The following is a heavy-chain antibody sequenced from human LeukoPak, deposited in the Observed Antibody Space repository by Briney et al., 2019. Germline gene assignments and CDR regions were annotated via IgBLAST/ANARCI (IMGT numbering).Heavy chain of an antibody. CDR2: INPNSGGT. CDR3: ATGSSYGDY. Sequence: GASVKVSCKASGYTSTGYYMHWVRQAPGQGLEWMGWINPNSGGTNYAQKFQGRVTMTRDTSISTAYVELSSLTSDDTAVYFCATGSSYGDYWGQGTLVTVSS. V-gene: IGHV1-2*02. CDR1: GYTSTGYY. D-gene: IGHD5-18*01. J-gene: IGHJ4*02.